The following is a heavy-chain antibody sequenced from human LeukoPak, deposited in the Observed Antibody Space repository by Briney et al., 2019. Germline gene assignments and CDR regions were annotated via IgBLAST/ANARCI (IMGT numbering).Heavy chain of an antibody. V-gene: IGHV4-34*12. CDR3: AKSLYGSGSYYNWFDP. D-gene: IGHD3-10*01. Sequence: SETLSLTCVVYGGSFSGYYWSWIRQSPGKGLEWIGEIIHRGSTNYNPSLKRRVTISLDTSKNQFSLKLSSVTAADTAVYYCAKSLYGSGSYYNWFDPWGQGTLVTVSS. J-gene: IGHJ5*02. CDR1: GGSFSGYY. CDR2: IIHRGST.